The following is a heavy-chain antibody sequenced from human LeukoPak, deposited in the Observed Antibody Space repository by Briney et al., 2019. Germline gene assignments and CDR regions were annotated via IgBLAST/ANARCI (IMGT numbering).Heavy chain of an antibody. V-gene: IGHV3-7*05. J-gene: IGHJ1*01. CDR1: GFTFSNYW. D-gene: IGHD2-21*01. CDR2: IKQDGSET. CDR3: ASGRFAGYFQD. Sequence: GGSLRLSCAASGFTFSNYWMSWVRQAPGKGLEWVANIKQDGSETYYVDSVKGRLTISRDNAKNSLYLQMNSLRAEDTAVYYCASGRFAGYFQDWGQGTLVTVSS.